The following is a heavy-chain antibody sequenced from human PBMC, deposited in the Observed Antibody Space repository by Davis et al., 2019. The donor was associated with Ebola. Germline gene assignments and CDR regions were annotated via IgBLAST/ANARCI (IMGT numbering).Heavy chain of an antibody. V-gene: IGHV4-39*07. CDR3: AREGYDSSSYTNWFDP. CDR1: GGSISSGTYY. J-gene: IGHJ5*02. CDR2: IHYTGST. D-gene: IGHD3-22*01. Sequence: SETLSLTCSVSGGSISSGTYYWGWVRQPPGKGLEWIGAIHYTGSTSYNPSLKSRVTISVDTSKNQFSLKLSSVTAADTAVYYCAREGYDSSSYTNWFDPWGQGTLVTVSS.